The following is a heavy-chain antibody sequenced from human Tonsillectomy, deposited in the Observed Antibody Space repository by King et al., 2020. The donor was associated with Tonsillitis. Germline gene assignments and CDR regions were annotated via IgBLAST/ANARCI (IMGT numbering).Heavy chain of an antibody. CDR2: IDPSDSYT. V-gene: IGHV5-10-1*03. CDR3: VSPGGYSSGWDHY. J-gene: IGHJ4*02. D-gene: IGHD6-19*01. Sequence: QLVQSGAEVKKPGESLRISCKGSGYSFTSYWISWVRQMPGKGMEWMGRIDPSDSYTNYSPSFQGHVTISAEHSISTAYLQWSSMKASDTAMYYCVSPGGYSSGWDHYWGQXTXVTVSS. CDR1: GYSFTSYW.